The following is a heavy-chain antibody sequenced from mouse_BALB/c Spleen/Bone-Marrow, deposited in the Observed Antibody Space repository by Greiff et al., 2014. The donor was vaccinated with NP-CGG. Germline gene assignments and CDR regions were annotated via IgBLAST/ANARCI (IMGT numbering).Heavy chain of an antibody. CDR2: INPSIGYA. Sequence: VQLVESGAELAKPGASVKMSSKASGHTFSTYWMHWVKQRPGQGLEWIGYINPSIGYADYVQKFKDKATLTADNSSSIVYMQLSSLTSEDSAIYYCAMITFTMDYWGQGTSVTVSS. V-gene: IGHV1-7*01. CDR3: AMITFTMDY. D-gene: IGHD2-4*01. J-gene: IGHJ4*01. CDR1: GHTFSTYW.